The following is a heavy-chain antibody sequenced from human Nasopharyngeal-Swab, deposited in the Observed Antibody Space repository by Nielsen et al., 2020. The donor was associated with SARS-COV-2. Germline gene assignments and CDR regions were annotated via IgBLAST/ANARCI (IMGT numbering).Heavy chain of an antibody. CDR3: ARTESESLWSRKQNWFDP. Sequence: GSLRLSCTVSGGSISSSSYYWGWIRQPPGKGLEWIGSIYYSGSTYYNPSLKSRVTISVDTSKNHFSLKLSSVTAADTAVCYCARTESESLWSRKQNWFDPWGQGTLVTVSS. V-gene: IGHV4-39*02. J-gene: IGHJ5*02. CDR1: GGSISSSSYY. CDR2: IYYSGST. D-gene: IGHD3-10*01.